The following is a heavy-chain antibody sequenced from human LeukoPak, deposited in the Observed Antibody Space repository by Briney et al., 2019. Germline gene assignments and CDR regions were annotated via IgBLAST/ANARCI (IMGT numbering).Heavy chain of an antibody. CDR2: INFGGSI. V-gene: IGHV4-34*01. CDR3: ARGSGTYYYDSGGYLNWFDP. D-gene: IGHD3-22*01. CDR1: GGSFRGYY. J-gene: IGHJ5*02. Sequence: SETLSLTCAVYGGSFRGYYWSWIRQPPGKGLEWIGEINFGGSINYTPSLKSRVTISEDTSRNQFSLKLNSVTAADTAVYYCARGSGTYYYDSGGYLNWFDPWGQGILVTVSS.